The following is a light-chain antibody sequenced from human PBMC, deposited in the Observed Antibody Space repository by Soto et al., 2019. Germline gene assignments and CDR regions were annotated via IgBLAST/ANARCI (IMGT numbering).Light chain of an antibody. J-gene: IGKJ2*01. Sequence: EIVLTQSPGTLSLSPGERATLSCRASQSVSSTYLAWYQQEPGQAPRVLVYGASNRATGIPDRFSGSGSGTDFTLTISRLEPEDFAVYFCQQYGTSPPFTFGQGT. V-gene: IGKV3-20*01. CDR3: QQYGTSPPFT. CDR2: GAS. CDR1: QSVSSTY.